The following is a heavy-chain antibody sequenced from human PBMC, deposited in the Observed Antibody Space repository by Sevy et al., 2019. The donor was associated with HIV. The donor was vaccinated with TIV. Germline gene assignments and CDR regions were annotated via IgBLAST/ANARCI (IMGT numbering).Heavy chain of an antibody. Sequence: GGSLRLPCAASGFTFSSYVMSWVRQAPGKGLEWVSFISGSGGSTYYVDPVKGRFTISRDNSKNTVYLQMNSLRAEDTAVYYCAKDLTGSGAFDIWGQGTMVTVSS. V-gene: IGHV3-23*01. CDR2: ISGSGGST. CDR1: GFTFSSYV. CDR3: AKDLTGSGAFDI. J-gene: IGHJ3*02. D-gene: IGHD1-26*01.